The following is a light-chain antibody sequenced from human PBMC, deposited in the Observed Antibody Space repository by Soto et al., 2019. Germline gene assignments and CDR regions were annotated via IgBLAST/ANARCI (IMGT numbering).Light chain of an antibody. CDR2: GAS. V-gene: IGKV3-20*01. CDR3: QQYGSSPGT. J-gene: IGKJ1*01. Sequence: VMTQAPATLSVSPGERATLSCRASQSVSSNLAWYQQKPGQAPRLLIYGASTRATGVPARFSGSGSGTDFTLTISRLEPEDFAVYYCQQYGSSPGTFGQGTKVDIK. CDR1: QSVSSN.